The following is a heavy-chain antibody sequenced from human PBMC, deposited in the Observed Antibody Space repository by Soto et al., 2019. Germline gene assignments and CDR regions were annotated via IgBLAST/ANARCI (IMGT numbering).Heavy chain of an antibody. V-gene: IGHV3-33*01. CDR2: IWYDGSNK. J-gene: IGHJ4*02. CDR1: GFTFSSYG. Sequence: QVQLVESGGGVVQPGRSLRLSCAASGFTFSSYGMHWVRQAPGKGLEWVAVIWYDGSNKYYADSVKGRFTISRDNSKNSLYLKMNCLRAEDTAVYYCARDKEGIAAEYWGQVTLVTVSS. CDR3: ARDKEGIAAEY. D-gene: IGHD6-13*01.